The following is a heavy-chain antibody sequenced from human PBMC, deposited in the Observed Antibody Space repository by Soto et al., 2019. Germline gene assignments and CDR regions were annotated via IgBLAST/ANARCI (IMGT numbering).Heavy chain of an antibody. D-gene: IGHD5-18*01. J-gene: IGHJ4*02. CDR1: GFAFSRHW. CDR2: ISYDESTT. CDR3: ARGGANTAMAHDY. V-gene: IGHV3-74*01. Sequence: GPLRVSGAASGFAFSRHWMHWVRQAPGKGLVWVSRISYDESTTDYADSVKGRFTISRDSAKNTLYLQMNSLRAEDTAVYFCARGGANTAMAHDYWGQGTLVTVSS.